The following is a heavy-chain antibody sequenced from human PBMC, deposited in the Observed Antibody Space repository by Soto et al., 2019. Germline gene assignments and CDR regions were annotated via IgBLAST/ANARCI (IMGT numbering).Heavy chain of an antibody. CDR2: IYPGNGKT. Sequence: GASVKVSCKTSGYSFSTHTLHWVRQTPGHGLQWLGWIYPGNGKTKYSQQRFQGRVTLTSDTSASTAYLELSSLRSEDTAMYYCARGSVTGPFYFENWGQGTLVTVSS. V-gene: IGHV1-3*01. D-gene: IGHD2-21*02. CDR3: ARGSVTGPFYFEN. CDR1: GYSFSTHT. J-gene: IGHJ4*02.